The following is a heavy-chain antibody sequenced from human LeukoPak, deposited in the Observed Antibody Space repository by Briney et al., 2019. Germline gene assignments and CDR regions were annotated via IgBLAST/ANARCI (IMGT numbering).Heavy chain of an antibody. D-gene: IGHD5-24*01. CDR2: MYFDGSNK. J-gene: IGHJ4*02. CDR3: ARGAETATLPDY. Sequence: GRSLRLSCAASGFTFSSYGIHWVRQAPGKGLEWVAAMYFDGSNKFYADSVKGRITISRDNSKNTLYLQMNSLRAEDTAVYYCARGAETATLPDYWGQGTLVIVSS. CDR1: GFTFSSYG. V-gene: IGHV3-33*08.